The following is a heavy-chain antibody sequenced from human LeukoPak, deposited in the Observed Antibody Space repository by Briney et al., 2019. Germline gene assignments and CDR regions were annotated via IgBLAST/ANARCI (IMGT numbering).Heavy chain of an antibody. Sequence: ASVKVSCKVSGYTLTELSMHWVRQAPGKGLEWMGGFDPEDGETIYAQKFQGRVTVTEDTSTDTAYMELSSLRSEDTAVYYCATVYGSGSYYLTPLDYWGQGTLVTVSS. CDR3: ATVYGSGSYYLTPLDY. V-gene: IGHV1-24*01. D-gene: IGHD3-10*01. CDR1: GYTLTELS. CDR2: FDPEDGET. J-gene: IGHJ4*02.